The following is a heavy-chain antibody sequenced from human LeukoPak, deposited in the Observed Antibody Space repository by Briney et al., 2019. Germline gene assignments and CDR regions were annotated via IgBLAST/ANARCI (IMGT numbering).Heavy chain of an antibody. CDR1: GYTFTSYD. V-gene: IGHV1-8*01. Sequence: ASVKVSCKASGYTFTSYDINWVRQATGQGLEWMGWMNPNSGNTGYAQKFQGRVTMTRNTSISTAYTELSSLRSEDTAVYYCARRYCSGGSCKMIYDYWGQGTLVTVSS. CDR2: MNPNSGNT. CDR3: ARRYCSGGSCKMIYDY. D-gene: IGHD2-15*01. J-gene: IGHJ4*02.